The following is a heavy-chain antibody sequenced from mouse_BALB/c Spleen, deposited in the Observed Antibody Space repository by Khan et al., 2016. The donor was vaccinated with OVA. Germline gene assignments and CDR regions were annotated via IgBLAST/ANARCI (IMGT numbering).Heavy chain of an antibody. CDR1: GYSITSNYA. CDR2: ISYSGST. D-gene: IGHD1-1*01. V-gene: IGHV3-2*02. Sequence: EVQLQESGPGLVKPSQSLSLTCTVTGYSITSNYAWNWIRQFPGNKLEWMAYISYSGSTTYNPSLKSRISITRDTSKNQFFLQLKSVTTEDTATYYCARGNYYGYYFDYWGQGTSLTVSS. CDR3: ARGNYYGYYFDY. J-gene: IGHJ2*02.